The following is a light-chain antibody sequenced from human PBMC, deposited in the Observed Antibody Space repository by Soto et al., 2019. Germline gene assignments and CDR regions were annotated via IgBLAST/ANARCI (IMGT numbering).Light chain of an antibody. CDR3: CSYAGSSTFNWV. CDR2: EVS. V-gene: IGLV2-23*02. Sequence: QSALTQPASVSGSPGQSITISCTGTSSDVGSYNLVSWYQQRPGKAPKLMIYEVSKRPSGVSNRFSGSKSGNTASLTISGLQAEDEADYYCCSYAGSSTFNWVFGGGTKVTVL. CDR1: SSDVGSYNL. J-gene: IGLJ3*02.